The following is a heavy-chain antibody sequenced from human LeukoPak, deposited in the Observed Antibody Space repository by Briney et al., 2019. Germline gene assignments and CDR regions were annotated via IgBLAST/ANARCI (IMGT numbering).Heavy chain of an antibody. CDR2: ISDRGGST. Sequence: GGSLRLSCAASGFTFSTFAINWVRQAPGKGLEWVSAISDRGGSTYYADSVKGRFTVSRDNSKNTLYLQMNSLRAEDTAVYYCAKGGGWLYYFDYWGQGTLVTVSS. CDR3: AKGGGWLYYFDY. D-gene: IGHD6-19*01. CDR1: GFTFSTFA. V-gene: IGHV3-23*01. J-gene: IGHJ4*02.